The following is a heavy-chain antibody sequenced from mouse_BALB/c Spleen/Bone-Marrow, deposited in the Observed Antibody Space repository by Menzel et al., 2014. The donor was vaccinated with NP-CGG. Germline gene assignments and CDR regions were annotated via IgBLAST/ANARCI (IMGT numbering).Heavy chain of an antibody. CDR2: IIPYNDGT. D-gene: IGHD1-1*01. CDR1: GYTFTSYV. CDR3: ARPYYYGSSGDSWFAY. Sequence: EVQLQQSGPELVKPGASVKMSCKASGYTFTSYVMHWVKQKPGQGLEWIGYIIPYNDGTNYNEKFKGKATLTSDKSSGTAYMELSSLTSEDSAVYYCARPYYYGSSGDSWFAYWGQGTLVTVSA. V-gene: IGHV1-14*01. J-gene: IGHJ3*01.